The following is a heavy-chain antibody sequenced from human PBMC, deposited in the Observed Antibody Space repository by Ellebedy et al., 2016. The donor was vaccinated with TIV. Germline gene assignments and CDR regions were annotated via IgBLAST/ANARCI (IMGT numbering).Heavy chain of an antibody. Sequence: ASVKVSCXASGYTFTGYYMHWVRQAPGQGLEWMGWINPNSGGTNYAQKFQGWVTMTRDTSISTAYMELSRLRSDDTAVYYCARGRVGIAARPGRNWFDPWGQGTLVTVSS. CDR3: ARGRVGIAARPGRNWFDP. V-gene: IGHV1-2*04. CDR1: GYTFTGYY. CDR2: INPNSGGT. D-gene: IGHD6-6*01. J-gene: IGHJ5*02.